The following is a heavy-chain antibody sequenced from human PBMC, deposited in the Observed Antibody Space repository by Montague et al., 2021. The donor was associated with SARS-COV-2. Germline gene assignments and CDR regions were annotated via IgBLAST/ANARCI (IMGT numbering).Heavy chain of an antibody. CDR3: AKDNQWGFYYMDF. Sequence: SLRLSLSASGFTFGDYAMHWVRQAPGKGLEWVSGISWDSGSIGYADSVKGRFTVSRDNAKNPLYLQMNSLRAEDTALYYCAKDNQWGFYYMDFWGKGTTVTVSS. CDR1: GFTFGDYA. V-gene: IGHV3-9*01. J-gene: IGHJ6*03. CDR2: ISWDSGSI. D-gene: IGHD1-26*01.